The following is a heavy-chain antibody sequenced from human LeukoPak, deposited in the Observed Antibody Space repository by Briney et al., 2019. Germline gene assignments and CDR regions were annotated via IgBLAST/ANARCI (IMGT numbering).Heavy chain of an antibody. CDR2: INHSGST. J-gene: IGHJ4*02. Sequence: SETLSLTCAVYGGSFRGYYWSWIRQPPGKGLEWIGEINHSGSTNYNPSLKSRVTISVDTSKNQFSLKLSSVTAADTAVYYCATLTSVEMAHTPDDYWGQGTLVTVSS. V-gene: IGHV4-34*01. CDR3: ATLTSVEMAHTPDDY. D-gene: IGHD5-24*01. CDR1: GGSFRGYY.